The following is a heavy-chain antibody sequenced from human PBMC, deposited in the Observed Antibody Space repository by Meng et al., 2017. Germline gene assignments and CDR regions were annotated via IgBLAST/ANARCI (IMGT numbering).Heavy chain of an antibody. CDR2: IIPIFGTA. CDR3: AREGDGGYSYGSYCRY. CDR1: GGPFISYA. V-gene: IGHV1-69*01. D-gene: IGHD5-18*01. J-gene: IGHJ4*02. Sequence: VRVWQSGSEVKKPGSSVKVSCKASGGPFISYAISWMRQAPGQGLEWMGGIIPIFGTANYAQKFQGRGTITADESTSTAYMELSSLRSEDTAVYYCAREGDGGYSYGSYCRYWGQGTLVTGSS.